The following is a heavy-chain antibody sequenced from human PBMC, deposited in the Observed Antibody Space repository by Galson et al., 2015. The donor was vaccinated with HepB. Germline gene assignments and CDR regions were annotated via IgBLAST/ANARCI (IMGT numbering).Heavy chain of an antibody. V-gene: IGHV5-10-1*01. D-gene: IGHD2-2*01. Sequence: QSGAEVKKPGESLRISCKGSGYSFTSYWIIWVRQMPGKGLEWMGRIDPSDSYTNCSPSFQGHVIISADKSISTAYLQWSSLKASDTAMYYCAGHTVNCSSTSCPDDFDIWGQGTMVTASS. CDR1: GYSFTSYW. J-gene: IGHJ3*02. CDR3: AGHTVNCSSTSCPDDFDI. CDR2: IDPSDSYT.